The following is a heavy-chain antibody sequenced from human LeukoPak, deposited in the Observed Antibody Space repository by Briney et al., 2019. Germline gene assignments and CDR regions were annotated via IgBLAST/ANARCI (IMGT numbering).Heavy chain of an antibody. CDR2: IYYSGST. CDR3: ARDVARRYLGY. J-gene: IGHJ4*02. Sequence: SETLSLTCTVSGGSISSSSYYWGWIRQPPGKGLEWIGSIYYSGSTYYNPSLKSRVTISVDTSKNQFSLKLSSVTAADTAVYYCARDVARRYLGYWGQGTLVTVSS. V-gene: IGHV4-39*07. D-gene: IGHD3-9*01. CDR1: GGSISSSSYY.